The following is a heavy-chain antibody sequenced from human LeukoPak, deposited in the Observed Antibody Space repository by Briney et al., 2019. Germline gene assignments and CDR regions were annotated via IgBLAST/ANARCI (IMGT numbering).Heavy chain of an antibody. J-gene: IGHJ4*02. V-gene: IGHV3-11*01. CDR3: ARERGRRGYYDSSGYYMESSY. CDR2: ISSSGSTI. CDR1: GFTFSDYY. D-gene: IGHD3-22*01. Sequence: PGGSLRLSCAASGFTFSDYYMSWIRQAPGKGLEWVSYISSSGSTIYYADSVKGRFTISRDNAKNSLYLQMNSLRVEDTAVYYCARERGRRGYYDSSGYYMESSYWGQGTLVTVSS.